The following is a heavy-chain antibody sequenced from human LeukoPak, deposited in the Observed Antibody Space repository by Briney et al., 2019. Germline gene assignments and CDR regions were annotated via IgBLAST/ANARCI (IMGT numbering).Heavy chain of an antibody. CDR1: GFTFSDYY. J-gene: IGHJ4*02. V-gene: IGHV3-23*01. CDR2: ISGSGGST. CDR3: AKDLRSSPPIDY. D-gene: IGHD6-13*01. Sequence: GGSLRLSCAASGFTFSDYYMSWIRQAPGKGLEWVSAISGSGGSTYYADSVKGRFTISRGNSKNTLYLQMNSLRAEDTAVYYCAKDLRSSPPIDYWGRGTLVTVSS.